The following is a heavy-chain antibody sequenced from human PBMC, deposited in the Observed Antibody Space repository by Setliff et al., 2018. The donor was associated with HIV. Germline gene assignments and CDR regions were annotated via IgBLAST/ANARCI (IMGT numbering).Heavy chain of an antibody. V-gene: IGHV3-49*04. Sequence: GGSLRLSCVASGFTFSDYWMHWVRQGPGKGLVWVGFIRSKGYGGTTEYAASVKGRFTISRDDSKNTAYLQMDSLKTEDTAVYYCTRHSTDPWSLLDYWGQGTLVTVSS. D-gene: IGHD4-4*01. CDR1: GFTFSDYW. CDR2: IRSKGYGGTT. J-gene: IGHJ4*02. CDR3: TRHSTDPWSLLDY.